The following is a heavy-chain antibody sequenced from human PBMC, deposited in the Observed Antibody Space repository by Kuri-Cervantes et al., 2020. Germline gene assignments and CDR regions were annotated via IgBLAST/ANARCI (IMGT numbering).Heavy chain of an antibody. CDR1: GLTVSSNY. D-gene: IGHD3-16*01. CDR2: IYRGGST. V-gene: IGHV3-66*01. J-gene: IGHJ4*02. CDR3: ARGAAIGY. Sequence: GESLKISCAASGLTVSSNYMSWVRQAPGKGLEWVSVIYRGGSTYYADSVRGRFTISGDNSKNTLYLQMNSLRAEDTAVYYCARGAAIGYWGQGTLVTVSS.